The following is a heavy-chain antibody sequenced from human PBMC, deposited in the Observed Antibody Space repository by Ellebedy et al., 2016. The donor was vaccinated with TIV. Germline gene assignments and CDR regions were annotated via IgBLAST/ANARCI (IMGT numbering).Heavy chain of an antibody. CDR1: GGSITNYY. Sequence: MPSETLSLTCSVSGGSITNYYWTWIRQPPGQGLAWIGDIHHSGNSHIHPSLKSRVTLSVATSKNQFALVMTSVTAADTATYYCARDLGRYGMDVWGQGTTVTVSS. V-gene: IGHV4-59*01. CDR3: ARDLGRYGMDV. J-gene: IGHJ6*02. CDR2: IHHSGNS.